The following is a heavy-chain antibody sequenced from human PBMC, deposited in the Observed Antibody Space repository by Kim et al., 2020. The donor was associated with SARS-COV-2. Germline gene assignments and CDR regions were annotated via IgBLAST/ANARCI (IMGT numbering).Heavy chain of an antibody. Sequence: SETLSLTCTVSGGSISSGGYYWSWIRQHPGKGLEWIGYIYYSGSTYYNPSLKSRVTISVDTSKNQFSLKLSSVTAADTAVYYCARDYGDSYYYGMDVWGQGTTVPVSS. D-gene: IGHD4-17*01. CDR1: GGSISSGGYY. CDR3: ARDYGDSYYYGMDV. CDR2: IYYSGST. V-gene: IGHV4-31*03. J-gene: IGHJ6*02.